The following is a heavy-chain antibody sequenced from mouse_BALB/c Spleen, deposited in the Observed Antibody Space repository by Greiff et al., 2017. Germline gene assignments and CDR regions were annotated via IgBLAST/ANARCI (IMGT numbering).Heavy chain of an antibody. CDR1: GFNIKDTY. CDR3: AITTVVARAMDY. D-gene: IGHD1-1*01. V-gene: IGHV14-3*02. J-gene: IGHJ4*01. CDR2: IDPANGNT. Sequence: VQLQQSGAELVKPGASVKLSCTASGFNIKDTYMHWVKQRPEQGLEWIGRIDPANGNTKYDPKFQGKATITADTSSNTAYLQLSSLTSEDTAVYYCAITTVVARAMDYWGQGTTVTVSS.